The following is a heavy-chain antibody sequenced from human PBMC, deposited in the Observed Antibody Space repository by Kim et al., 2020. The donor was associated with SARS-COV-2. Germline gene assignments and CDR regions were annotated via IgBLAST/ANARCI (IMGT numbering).Heavy chain of an antibody. D-gene: IGHD2-2*01. CDR1: GYTFTSYD. V-gene: IGHV1-8*01. Sequence: ASVKVSCKASGYTFTSYDINWVRQATGQGLEWMGWMNPNSGNTGYAQKFQGRVTMTRNTSISTAYMELSSLRSEDTAVYYCARGRDPIVVVPAAMAWFDPWGQGTLVTVSS. CDR2: MNPNSGNT. J-gene: IGHJ5*02. CDR3: ARGRDPIVVVPAAMAWFDP.